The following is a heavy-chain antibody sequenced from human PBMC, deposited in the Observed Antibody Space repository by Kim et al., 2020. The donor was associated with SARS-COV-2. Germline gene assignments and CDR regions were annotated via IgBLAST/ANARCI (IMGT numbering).Heavy chain of an antibody. Sequence: ASVKVSCKVSGDSLTKFSMHWVRQAPGKGLEWMGGFEPEDGETIYAQKFQDRVTMTEDTSTETAYMKLSSLRSEDTAVYFCTAKSLRPTSVIDYWGQGPLVTVSS. CDR1: GDSLTKFS. J-gene: IGHJ4*02. CDR2: FEPEDGET. D-gene: IGHD4-17*01. V-gene: IGHV1-24*01. CDR3: TAKSLRPTSVIDY.